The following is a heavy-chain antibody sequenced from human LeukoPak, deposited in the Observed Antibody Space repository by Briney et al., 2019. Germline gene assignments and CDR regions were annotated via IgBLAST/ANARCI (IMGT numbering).Heavy chain of an antibody. CDR3: AGDRLRWLLLFDP. CDR2: INPNSGGK. J-gene: IGHJ5*02. D-gene: IGHD4-23*01. CDR1: GYTFTGYY. V-gene: IGHV1-2*04. Sequence: ASVKVSCKASGYTFTGYYMHWVRQAPGQGLEWMGWINPNSGGKNYAQKFQGWVTMTRDTSISTAYMELSRLRSDDTAVYYCAGDRLRWLLLFDPWGQGTLVTVSS.